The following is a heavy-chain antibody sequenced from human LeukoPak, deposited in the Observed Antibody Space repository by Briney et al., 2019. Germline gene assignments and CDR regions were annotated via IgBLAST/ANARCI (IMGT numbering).Heavy chain of an antibody. CDR2: XXXKTDGGTT. J-gene: IGHJ4*02. Sequence: GSLRLSCAASGFTFRNAWMSWVRQAPGKGLEXXXXXXXKTDGGTTDYAAPVKGRFTISRDDSKNTLYLQMNSLKTEDTAVYYCTTGSYDILTGYSDYWGQGTLVTVSS. V-gene: IGHV3-15*01. CDR3: TTGSYDILTGYSDY. CDR1: GFTFRNAW. D-gene: IGHD3-9*01.